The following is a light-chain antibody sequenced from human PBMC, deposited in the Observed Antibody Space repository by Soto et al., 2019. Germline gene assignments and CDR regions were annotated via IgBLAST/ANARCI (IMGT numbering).Light chain of an antibody. J-gene: IGKJ1*01. CDR3: HHYGNFPST. CDR2: GAS. V-gene: IGKV3-20*01. Sequence: EMVLTQSPGTLSLSPGERATLSCRASQSVSSNSLDWYQQRLGQAPRLLIYGASSRATGIPDRFSGSGSGTDFTLTISRLEPEDFATYYCHHYGNFPSTVGQGTKVEIK. CDR1: QSVSSNS.